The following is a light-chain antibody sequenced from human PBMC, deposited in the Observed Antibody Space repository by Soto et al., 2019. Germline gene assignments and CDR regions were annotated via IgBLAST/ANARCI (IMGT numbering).Light chain of an antibody. V-gene: IGKV1-5*03. CDR1: QTISSW. CDR3: QHYNSYSEA. Sequence: DIQMTQPPSTLSGSVGNRVTITCRASQTISSWFAWYQQKPGKAPKLLIYKASTLNSGVPSRFSGSGSGTEFTLNISSLQHDEFATYDCQHYNSYSEAFGQGTTVELK. CDR2: KAS. J-gene: IGKJ1*01.